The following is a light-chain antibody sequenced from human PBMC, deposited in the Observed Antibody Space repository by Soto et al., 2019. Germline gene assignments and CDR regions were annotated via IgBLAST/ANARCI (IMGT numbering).Light chain of an antibody. V-gene: IGKV3-20*01. CDR2: GAS. J-gene: IGKJ2*01. CDR3: QQDVNSPVT. Sequence: EMVLTQSPDTLYLSPGEGATLSCRASQRANSSYLAWYQQKPGQAPRLLISGASYRATGVPARVSGSGYGTDFTLTISRLEPEDFAVYYCQQDVNSPVTFGQGTKLQIK. CDR1: QRANSSY.